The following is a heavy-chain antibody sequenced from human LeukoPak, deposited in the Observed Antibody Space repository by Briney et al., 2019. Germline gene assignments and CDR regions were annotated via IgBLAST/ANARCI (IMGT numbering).Heavy chain of an antibody. CDR3: ARYYYDSSGHYPSFDY. V-gene: IGHV4-31*03. D-gene: IGHD3-22*01. CDR1: GGSISNGGYY. Sequence: PSETLSLTCTVSGGSISNGGYYWSWIRQHPGKGLEWIGYIYYSGSTYYNPSLKSRVTISVDTSKNQFSLKLSSVTAADTAVYYCARYYYDSSGHYPSFDYWGQGTLVTVSS. CDR2: IYYSGST. J-gene: IGHJ4*02.